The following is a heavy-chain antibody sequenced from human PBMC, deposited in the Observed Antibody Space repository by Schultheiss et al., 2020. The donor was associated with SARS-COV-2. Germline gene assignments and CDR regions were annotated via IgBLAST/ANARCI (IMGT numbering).Heavy chain of an antibody. V-gene: IGHV3-23*01. J-gene: IGHJ6*03. CDR1: GFTFSSYA. CDR3: AKAGYSSSWQYYYYYMDV. Sequence: GGSLRLSCAASGFTFSSYAMSWVRQAPGKGLEWVSAISGSGGSTYYADSVKGRFTISRDNSKNTLYLQMNSLRAEDTAVYYCAKAGYSSSWQYYYYYMDVWGKGTTVTVSS. CDR2: ISGSGGST. D-gene: IGHD6-13*01.